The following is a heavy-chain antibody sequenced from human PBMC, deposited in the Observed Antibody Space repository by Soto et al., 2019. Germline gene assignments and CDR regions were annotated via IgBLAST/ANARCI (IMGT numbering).Heavy chain of an antibody. Sequence: SVKVSCKASGGTFSNHLISWVRQAPGQGLEWMGTIIPLFGILNYAQKLQGRVNISADKSTSTAYMELSSLRSDDTAVYYCASGSLYGSGSYPVDYWGQGTLVTVSS. V-gene: IGHV1-69*02. CDR1: GGTFSNHL. CDR2: IIPLFGIL. CDR3: ASGSLYGSGSYPVDY. J-gene: IGHJ4*01. D-gene: IGHD3-10*01.